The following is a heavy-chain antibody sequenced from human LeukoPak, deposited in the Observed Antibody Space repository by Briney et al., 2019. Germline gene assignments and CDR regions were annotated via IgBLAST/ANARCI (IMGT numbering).Heavy chain of an antibody. CDR3: ARRPPALGAFDI. Sequence: PSETLSLTCTVSGGSISRSSYYWGWIRQSPGKGLEWIGSIYYSDSGTMNYNPSLKSRVTMSADTSKNQFSLRVSSVTAADTAVYYCARRPPALGAFDIWGQGTMVSVSS. CDR2: IYYSDSGTM. CDR1: GGSISRSSYY. V-gene: IGHV4-39*01. J-gene: IGHJ3*02.